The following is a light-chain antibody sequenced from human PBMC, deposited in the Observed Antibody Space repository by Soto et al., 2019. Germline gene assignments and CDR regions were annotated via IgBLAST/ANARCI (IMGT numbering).Light chain of an antibody. Sequence: DIVMTQSPDSLAVSLGERATINCKSSQSVLYSPTNNNYLAWYQQKPGQPPKLLIYWASTRESGVPDRFSGSGSGTDFTLTISTQQAEDMAVYYCQQYFAAPLTFGGGTKVEIK. CDR2: WAS. J-gene: IGKJ4*01. CDR1: QSVLYSPTNNNY. V-gene: IGKV4-1*01. CDR3: QQYFAAPLT.